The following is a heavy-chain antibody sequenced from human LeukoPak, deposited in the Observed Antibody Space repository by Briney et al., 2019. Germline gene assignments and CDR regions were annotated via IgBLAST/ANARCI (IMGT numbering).Heavy chain of an antibody. V-gene: IGHV4-34*01. CDR1: GGSFSGYY. CDR3: ARDLRDFWSGYYRSNWFDP. Sequence: SETLSLTCAVYGGSFSGYYWSWIRQPPGKGLEWIGEINHSGSTNYNPSLKSRVTISVDTSKNQFSLKLSSVTAADTAVYYCARDLRDFWSGYYRSNWFDPWGQGTLVTVSS. D-gene: IGHD3-3*01. J-gene: IGHJ5*02. CDR2: INHSGST.